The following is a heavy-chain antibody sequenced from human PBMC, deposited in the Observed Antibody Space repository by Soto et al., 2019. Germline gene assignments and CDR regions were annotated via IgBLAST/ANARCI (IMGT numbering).Heavy chain of an antibody. CDR2: IYYSGST. V-gene: IGHV4-39*02. D-gene: IGHD3-9*01. J-gene: IGHJ6*04. CDR3: ARDGQDWYYGMDV. CDR1: GGSISSSSYY. Sequence: SETLSLTCTVSGGSISSSSYYWGWIRQPPGKGLEWIGSIYYSGSTYYNPSLKSRVTISVDTSKNQFSLKLSSVTAADTAVYYCARDGQDWYYGMDVWGKGTPVTVSS.